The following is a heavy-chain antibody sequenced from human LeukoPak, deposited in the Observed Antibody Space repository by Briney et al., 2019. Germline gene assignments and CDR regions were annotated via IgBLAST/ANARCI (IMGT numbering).Heavy chain of an antibody. CDR1: GFTFSSYA. J-gene: IGHJ4*02. V-gene: IGHV3-23*01. CDR2: INTSGGST. Sequence: PGGSLRLSCAASGFTFSSYAMSWVRQAPGKGLEWVSGINTSGGSTAYADSVKGRFTLSRDDSRNTVYLQLNNLRVEDTAIYYCAKANWVSNADAVWWGQGTQVTVSS. CDR3: AKANWVSNADAVW. D-gene: IGHD1-1*01.